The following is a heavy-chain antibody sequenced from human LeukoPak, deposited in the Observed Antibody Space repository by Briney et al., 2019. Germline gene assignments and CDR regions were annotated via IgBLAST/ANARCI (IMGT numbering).Heavy chain of an antibody. V-gene: IGHV3-11*01. D-gene: IGHD3-10*01. Sequence: GGSLRLSCAASGFTFSDYYTSWIRQAPGKGLEWVSYISSSGSTIYYADSVKGRFTISRDNARNSLYLQMNSLRAEDTAVYYCARGQLDYYGSGTPGYWGQGTLVTVSS. CDR3: ARGQLDYYGSGTPGY. CDR2: ISSSGSTI. J-gene: IGHJ4*02. CDR1: GFTFSDYY.